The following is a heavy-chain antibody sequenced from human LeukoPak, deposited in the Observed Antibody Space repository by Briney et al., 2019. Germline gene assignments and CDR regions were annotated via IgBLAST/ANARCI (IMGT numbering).Heavy chain of an antibody. J-gene: IGHJ5*02. CDR3: ARGRRLVITHNPYNWFDP. Sequence: GGSLRLSCAASGFTFDDYGMSWVRQAPGKGLEWVSGINWNGGSTGYADSVKGRFTISRDNAKNSLYLQMNSLRAEDTALYYCARGRRLVITHNPYNWFDPWGQGTLVTVSS. D-gene: IGHD3-22*01. V-gene: IGHV3-20*04. CDR1: GFTFDDYG. CDR2: INWNGGST.